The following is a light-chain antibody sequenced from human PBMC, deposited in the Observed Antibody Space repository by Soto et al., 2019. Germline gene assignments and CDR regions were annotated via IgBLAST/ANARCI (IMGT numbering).Light chain of an antibody. Sequence: ERVMTQYPATLSVSPGERATLSCRASQSVNSRLAWYQQKPGQAPRLLIYGASTRATGIPARFSGSGSRTEFTLTISSLQSEDFAVYWCQQYNNWPLSFGGGTKVEIK. CDR3: QQYNNWPLS. CDR2: GAS. CDR1: QSVNSR. V-gene: IGKV3-15*01. J-gene: IGKJ4*01.